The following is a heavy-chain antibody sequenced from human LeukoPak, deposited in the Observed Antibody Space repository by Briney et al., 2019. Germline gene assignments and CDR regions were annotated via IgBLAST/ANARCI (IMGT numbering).Heavy chain of an antibody. Sequence: SETLSLTCTVSGGSISSSSYYWGWIRQPPGKGLEWIGSIYHSGSTYYNPSLKSRVTMSVDTSKNQFSLKLSSVTAADTAVYYCARDRTPPRLAAAGTSVGWFDPWGQGTLVTVSS. D-gene: IGHD6-13*01. V-gene: IGHV4-39*07. CDR1: GGSISSSSYY. CDR3: ARDRTPPRLAAAGTSVGWFDP. CDR2: IYHSGST. J-gene: IGHJ5*02.